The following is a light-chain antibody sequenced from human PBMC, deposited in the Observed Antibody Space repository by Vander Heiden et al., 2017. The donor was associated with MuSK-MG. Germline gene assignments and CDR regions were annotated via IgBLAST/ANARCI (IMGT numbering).Light chain of an antibody. J-gene: IGKJ1*01. CDR2: DAT. Sequence: EIVLTQSPATLSLFLGERATLSCRASQSVSTYLAWYQQKAGQAPSLLIYDATKRATGILARFSGSGSGTDFTLTISSLEPEDFAVYYCQQRSNWARTFGQGTKVEIK. V-gene: IGKV3-11*01. CDR1: QSVSTY. CDR3: QQRSNWART.